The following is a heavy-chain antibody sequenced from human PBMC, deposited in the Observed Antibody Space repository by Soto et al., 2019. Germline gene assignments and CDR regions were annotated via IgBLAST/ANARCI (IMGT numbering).Heavy chain of an antibody. Sequence: QVQLQESGPGLVKPSQTLSLTCTVSGGSISSGGYYWSWIRLHPGKGLEWIGYIYYSGSTYYNPSLKSRVTISVDTSKNQFSLKLSSVTAADTAVYYCAREVATKRDNWFDPWGQGTLVTVSS. D-gene: IGHD5-12*01. CDR1: GGSISSGGYY. CDR2: IYYSGST. J-gene: IGHJ5*02. V-gene: IGHV4-31*03. CDR3: AREVATKRDNWFDP.